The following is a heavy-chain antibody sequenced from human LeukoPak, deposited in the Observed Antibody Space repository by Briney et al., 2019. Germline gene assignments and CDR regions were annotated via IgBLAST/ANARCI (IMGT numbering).Heavy chain of an antibody. CDR3: AKDSEPYDSSGYYGQVY. V-gene: IGHV3-23*01. Sequence: GGSLRLSCAASGFSFSSHGMSWVRQAPGKGLEWVSSVSNSGDYIHYADSVKGRFTISRDNSKNTLYLQMNSLRAEDTAVYYCAKDSEPYDSSGYYGQVYWGQGTLVTVSS. J-gene: IGHJ4*02. CDR1: GFSFSSHG. CDR2: VSNSGDYI. D-gene: IGHD3-22*01.